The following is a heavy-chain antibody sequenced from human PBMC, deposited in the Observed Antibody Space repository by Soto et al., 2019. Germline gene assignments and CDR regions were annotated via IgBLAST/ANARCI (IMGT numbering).Heavy chain of an antibody. CDR2: IYHSGST. V-gene: IGHV4-38-2*01. CDR1: GYSISSGYY. J-gene: IGHJ1*01. CDR3: ARGIGGYCSGGSCYTEYFQH. D-gene: IGHD2-15*01. Sequence: PSETLSLTCAVSGYSISSGYYWGWIRQPPGKGLEWIGSIYHSGSTYYNPSLKSRVTISVDTSKNQFSLKLSSVTAADTAVYYCARGIGGYCSGGSCYTEYFQHWGQGTLVTVSS.